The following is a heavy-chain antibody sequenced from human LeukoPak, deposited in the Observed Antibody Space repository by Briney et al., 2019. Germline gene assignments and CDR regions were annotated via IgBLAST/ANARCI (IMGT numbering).Heavy chain of an antibody. CDR2: IYWDDDK. J-gene: IGHJ4*02. Sequence: KASGPTLVKPPQTLTLTCTFSGFSLSTRGGGVGWIRQPPGKALEWLSLIYWDDDKRYSPSLKSRLTITKDTSKNQVVLTMTNMDPVDTATYYCALRGPRQQLFDYWGQGTLVTVSS. CDR1: GFSLSTRGGG. D-gene: IGHD6-13*01. V-gene: IGHV2-5*02. CDR3: ALRGPRQQLFDY.